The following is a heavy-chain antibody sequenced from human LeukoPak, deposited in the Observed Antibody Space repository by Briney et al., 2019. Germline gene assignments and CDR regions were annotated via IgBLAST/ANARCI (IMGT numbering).Heavy chain of an antibody. J-gene: IGHJ4*02. Sequence: GGSLRLSCAASGLTFSSYEMNWVRQAPGKGLEWVSYISSSGSTIYYADSVKGRFTISRDNAKNSLYLQMNSLRAEDTAVYYCARLGRPGYFDYWGQGTLVTVSS. V-gene: IGHV3-48*03. CDR1: GLTFSSYE. D-gene: IGHD6-6*01. CDR3: ARLGRPGYFDY. CDR2: ISSSGSTI.